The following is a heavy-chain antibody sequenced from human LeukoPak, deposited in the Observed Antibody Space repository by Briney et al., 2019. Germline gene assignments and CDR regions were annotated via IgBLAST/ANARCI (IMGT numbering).Heavy chain of an antibody. D-gene: IGHD3-10*01. CDR2: IIPIFGTA. CDR1: GGTFSSYA. J-gene: IGHJ5*02. Sequence: SVKVSCKASGGTFSSYAISWVRQAPGQGLEWMGGIIPIFGTANYAQKFQGRVTITADESTSTAYMELSSLRSEDTAVYYCARAKGGTNRYHGSGRDNWFDPWGQGTLVTVSS. CDR3: ARAKGGTNRYHGSGRDNWFDP. V-gene: IGHV1-69*01.